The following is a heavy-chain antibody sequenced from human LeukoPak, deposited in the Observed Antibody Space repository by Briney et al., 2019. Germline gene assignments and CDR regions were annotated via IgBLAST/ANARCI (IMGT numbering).Heavy chain of an antibody. CDR1: GFTFSSYG. CDR3: TRDGSGWSNF. D-gene: IGHD6-19*01. Sequence: GGSRRLSCAASGFTFSSYGMHWVRQAPGKGLEGVANIKPDGSEKFYVDSVKGRFTISRDNAKNSLYLQMNSLRVEDTAVYYCTRDGSGWSNFWGLGTPVIASS. V-gene: IGHV3-7*01. J-gene: IGHJ4*02. CDR2: IKPDGSEK.